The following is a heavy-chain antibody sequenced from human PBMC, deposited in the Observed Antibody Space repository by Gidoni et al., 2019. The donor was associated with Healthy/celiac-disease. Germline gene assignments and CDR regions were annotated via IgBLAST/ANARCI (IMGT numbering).Heavy chain of an antibody. V-gene: IGHV3-33*01. D-gene: IGHD3-10*01. CDR3: ARDSLHYGSGSSFLGY. J-gene: IGHJ4*02. CDR1: GFTFRSYG. CDR2: IWYDGSNK. Sequence: QVQLVESGGGVVQPGRSLRLSCAASGFTFRSYGMHWVRQAPGKGLEWVAVIWYDGSNKYYADSVKGRFTISRDNSKNTLYLQMNSLRAEDTAVYYCARDSLHYGSGSSFLGYWGQGTLVTVSS.